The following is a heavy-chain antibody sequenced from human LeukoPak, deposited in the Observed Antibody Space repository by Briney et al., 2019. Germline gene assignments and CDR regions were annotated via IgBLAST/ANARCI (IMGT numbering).Heavy chain of an antibody. CDR1: GGSISSYY. CDR3: ARHDINSGHFDY. CDR2: IYYSGST. D-gene: IGHD3-22*01. J-gene: IGHJ4*02. V-gene: IGHV4-59*01. Sequence: SETLSLTCTVSGGSISSYYWSWIRQPPGKGLEWIGYIYYSGSTNYNPSLKSRVTISVDTSKNQFSLKLSSVTAADTAVYYCARHDINSGHFDYWGQGTLVTVSS.